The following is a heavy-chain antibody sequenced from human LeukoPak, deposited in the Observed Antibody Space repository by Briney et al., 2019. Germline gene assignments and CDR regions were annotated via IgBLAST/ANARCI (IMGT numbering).Heavy chain of an antibody. CDR3: ARVGGMTTINNAAFDI. J-gene: IGHJ3*02. D-gene: IGHD5-24*01. Sequence: SETLSLTCTVSGGSISSGGYYWNWIRQPPGKGLEWIGYIYHSGSTNYNPSLKSRVTISLDRSKNQFSLKLTSVTAADTAIYYCARVGGMTTINNAAFDIWGQGTMVTVSS. CDR2: IYHSGST. CDR1: GGSISSGGYY. V-gene: IGHV4-61*08.